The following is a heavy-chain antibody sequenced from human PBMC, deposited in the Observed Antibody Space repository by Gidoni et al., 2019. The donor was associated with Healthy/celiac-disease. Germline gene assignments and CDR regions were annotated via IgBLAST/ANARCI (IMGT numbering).Heavy chain of an antibody. CDR1: GFTFSSYA. CDR3: ARPDYYGSGSYLY. D-gene: IGHD3-10*01. J-gene: IGHJ4*02. V-gene: IGHV3-30*01. Sequence: QVQLVESGGGVVQPGRSLRLSCAASGFTFSSYAMHWVRQAPGKGLEWVAVISYDGSNKYYADSVKGRFTISRDNSKNTLYLQMNSLRAEDTAVYYCARPDYYGSGSYLYWGQGTLVTVSS. CDR2: ISYDGSNK.